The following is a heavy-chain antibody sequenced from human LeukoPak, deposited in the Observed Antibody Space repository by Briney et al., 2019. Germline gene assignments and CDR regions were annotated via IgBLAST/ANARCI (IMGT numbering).Heavy chain of an antibody. Sequence: ASEKVSCRASGYTFTGYYMHWVRQAPGQGLEWMGWINPNSGGTNYAQKFQGRVTMTRDTSISTAYMELSRLRSDDTAVYYCARDRGDGAYGDYGFDYWGQGTLVTVSS. J-gene: IGHJ4*02. CDR3: ARDRGDGAYGDYGFDY. D-gene: IGHD4-17*01. CDR1: GYTFTGYY. CDR2: INPNSGGT. V-gene: IGHV1-2*02.